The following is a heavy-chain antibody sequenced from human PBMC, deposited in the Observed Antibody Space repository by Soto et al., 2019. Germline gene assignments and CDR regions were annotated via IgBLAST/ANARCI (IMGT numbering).Heavy chain of an antibody. V-gene: IGHV3-30-3*01. D-gene: IGHD3-22*01. CDR3: ARAHSIVVVDY. Sequence: SLRLSCAASGFTFSSYAMHWVRQAPGKGLEWVAVISYDGSNKYYADSVKGRFTISRDNSKNTLYLQMNSLRAEDTAVYYCARAHSIVVVDYWGQGTLVTVSS. J-gene: IGHJ4*02. CDR1: GFTFSSYA. CDR2: ISYDGSNK.